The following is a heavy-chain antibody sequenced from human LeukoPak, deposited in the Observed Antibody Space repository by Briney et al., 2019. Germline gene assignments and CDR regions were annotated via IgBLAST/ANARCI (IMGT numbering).Heavy chain of an antibody. D-gene: IGHD6-13*01. J-gene: IGHJ4*02. Sequence: PGGSLRLSCAASGFTFSSYGMSWVRQAPGKGLEWVSYISSSGSTIYYADSVKGRFTISRDNAKNSLYLQMNSLRAEDTAVYYCARDLKSPSWFYYFDYWGQGTLVTVSS. CDR2: ISSSGSTI. CDR1: GFTFSSYG. CDR3: ARDLKSPSWFYYFDY. V-gene: IGHV3-48*04.